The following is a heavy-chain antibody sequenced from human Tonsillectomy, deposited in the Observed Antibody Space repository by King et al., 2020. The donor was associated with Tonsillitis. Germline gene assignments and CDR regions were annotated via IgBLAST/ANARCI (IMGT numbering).Heavy chain of an antibody. J-gene: IGHJ6*03. CDR3: ARDRRDCTNGVCSYAYYYYMDV. V-gene: IGHV1-69*01. CDR2: IIPIFGRA. D-gene: IGHD2-8*01. Sequence: QLVQSRAEVKKPGSSVKVSCKASGGTLSTYTISLVRPAPGQVLEWMGGIIPIFGRAKYAPKCQVRVAITADESTSTAHMELSSLRSEATGVYYCARDRRDCTNGVCSYAYYYYMDVWGKGTTVTVPS. CDR1: GGTLSTYT.